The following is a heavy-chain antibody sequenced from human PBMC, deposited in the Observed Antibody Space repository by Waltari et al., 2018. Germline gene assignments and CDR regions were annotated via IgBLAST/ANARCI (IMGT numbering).Heavy chain of an antibody. Sequence: QVQLQESGPGLVKPSETLSLTCTVSGGSISSYYWSWIRQPPGKGLEWIGYIYYSGSTNYNPSLKSRVTISVDTAKNQVSLRLSALTAADTAVYYCASSPKPAGTKPPAYDFDYWGQGTLVTVSS. CDR2: IYYSGST. J-gene: IGHJ4*02. CDR3: ASSPKPAGTKPPAYDFDY. V-gene: IGHV4-59*01. CDR1: GGSISSYY. D-gene: IGHD1-7*01.